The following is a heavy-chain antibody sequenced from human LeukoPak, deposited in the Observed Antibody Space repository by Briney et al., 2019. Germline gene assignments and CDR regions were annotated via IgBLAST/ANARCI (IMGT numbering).Heavy chain of an antibody. CDR2: INHSGST. CDR3: ARETRPYDILTGYYTGYFDY. V-gene: IGHV4-34*01. D-gene: IGHD3-9*01. Sequence: SETLSLTCAVYGGSFSGYYWSWIRQPPGKGLEWIGEINHSGSTNYNPSLKSRVTISVDTSKNQFSLKLSSVTAADTAVYYCARETRPYDILTGYYTGYFDYWGQGTLVTVSS. CDR1: GGSFSGYY. J-gene: IGHJ4*02.